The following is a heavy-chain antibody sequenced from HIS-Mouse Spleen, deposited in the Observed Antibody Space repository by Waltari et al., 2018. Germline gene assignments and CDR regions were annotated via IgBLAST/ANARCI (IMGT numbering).Heavy chain of an antibody. V-gene: IGHV4-39*07. Sequence: QLQLQESGPGLVKPSETLSLTCTVYGGSPRSSSSHWRRLRHPPREGLEWIGSIYYSGSTYYNPSLKSRVTISVDTSKSQFSLKLSSVTAADTAVYYCAREIPYSSSWYDWYFDLWGRGTLVTVSS. J-gene: IGHJ2*01. CDR1: GGSPRSSSSH. CDR3: AREIPYSSSWYDWYFDL. CDR2: IYYSGST. D-gene: IGHD6-13*01.